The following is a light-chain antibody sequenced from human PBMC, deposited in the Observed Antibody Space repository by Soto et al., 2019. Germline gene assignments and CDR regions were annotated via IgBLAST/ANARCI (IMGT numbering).Light chain of an antibody. V-gene: IGKV3-20*01. CDR2: GAS. J-gene: IGKJ1*01. Sequence: DIVLTQSPGTLSLSPGERATLYCRASQSVSSNHLAWYQQKPGQAPRLLIYGASSRATGTPDRFSGSGSGTDFTLTINRLEPEDFALYYCQQYGSSPPTFGQGTKVDI. CDR3: QQYGSSPPT. CDR1: QSVSSNH.